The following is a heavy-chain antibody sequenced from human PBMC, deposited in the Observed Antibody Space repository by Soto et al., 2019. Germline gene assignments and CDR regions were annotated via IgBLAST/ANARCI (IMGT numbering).Heavy chain of an antibody. CDR1: GGSFSGYY. CDR2: INHSGST. CDR3: ARGMPWFGEVYGYNPNYYYHMDV. Sequence: SETLSLTCAVYGGSFSGYYWSWILQPPGTGLEWIGEINHSGSTNYNPSLKSRVTISVDTSKNQFSLKLSSVTAADTAVYYCARGMPWFGEVYGYNPNYYYHMDVGGKGTAVTVSS. J-gene: IGHJ6*03. V-gene: IGHV4-34*01. D-gene: IGHD3-10*01.